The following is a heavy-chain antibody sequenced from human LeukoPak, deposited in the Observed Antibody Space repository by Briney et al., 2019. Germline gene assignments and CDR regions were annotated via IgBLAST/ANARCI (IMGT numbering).Heavy chain of an antibody. D-gene: IGHD2-8*02. CDR2: INPNTGDT. V-gene: IGHV1-2*02. J-gene: IGHJ5*02. Sequence: ASVKVSCKASGYTFTAYFIHWVRQAPGQGFERMGWINPNTGDTSCAPRFQDRVTMTRDTSITTAYMDLTWLTSDDTALYYCARGGWIETGGGPKPGFDPWGQGTLVTVSS. CDR1: GYTFTAYF. CDR3: ARGGWIETGGGPKPGFDP.